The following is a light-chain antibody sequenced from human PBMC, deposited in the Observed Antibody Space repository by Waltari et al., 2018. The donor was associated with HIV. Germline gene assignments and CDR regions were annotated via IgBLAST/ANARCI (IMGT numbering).Light chain of an antibody. J-gene: IGKJ1*01. Sequence: DIVMTQSPESLAVSLGERATINCKSSQSILYSFNNQNYLAWYQQKPGQPPKLLIYWASTRESGVPDRFSGSGSGTDFTLTITSLQAEDVAVYYCQQYYSRGWTFGPGTKVEIK. CDR1: QSILYSFNNQNY. CDR2: WAS. V-gene: IGKV4-1*01. CDR3: QQYYSRGWT.